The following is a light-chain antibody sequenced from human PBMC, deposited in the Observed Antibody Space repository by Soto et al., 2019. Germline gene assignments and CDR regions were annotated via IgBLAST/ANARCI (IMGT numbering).Light chain of an antibody. V-gene: IGKV3-15*01. J-gene: IGKJ5*01. Sequence: EIVITQSPATLSVSPGERATPSCRASQSVSRNLAWYQQRPGQAPRLLISGASTRATGIAARFSGSGSGREFTLTISSLQSEDSALYYCQQYSNWPTFGQGTRLEI. CDR1: QSVSRN. CDR3: QQYSNWPT. CDR2: GAS.